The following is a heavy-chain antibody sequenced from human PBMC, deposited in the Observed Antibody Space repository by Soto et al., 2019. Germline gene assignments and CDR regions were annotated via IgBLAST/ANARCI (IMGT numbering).Heavy chain of an antibody. Sequence: EVPLVESGGGLVQPGGSLRLSCAASGFTFSSYSMKWVRQAPGKGLEWVSYISSSSSTIYYADSVKGRFTISRDNAKNSLSLQMNSLRAEDTAVYYCARHPERIAEIGWFDPWGQGTLVTVSS. D-gene: IGHD6-13*01. J-gene: IGHJ5*02. CDR3: ARHPERIAEIGWFDP. CDR2: ISSSSSTI. CDR1: GFTFSSYS. V-gene: IGHV3-48*01.